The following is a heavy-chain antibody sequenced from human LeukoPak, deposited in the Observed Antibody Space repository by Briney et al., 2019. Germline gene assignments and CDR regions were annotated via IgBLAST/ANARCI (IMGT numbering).Heavy chain of an antibody. CDR1: GFTFDDYG. J-gene: IGHJ4*02. CDR3: ARAGAAAYYFDY. Sequence: GGSLRLSCAASGFTFDDYGMSWVRQAPGKGLEWVSGINWNGDSTGYADSVKGRFTISRDNAKHSLYLQMNSLRAEDTALYYCARAGAAAYYFDYWGQGTLVTVSS. CDR2: INWNGDST. V-gene: IGHV3-20*04. D-gene: IGHD6-13*01.